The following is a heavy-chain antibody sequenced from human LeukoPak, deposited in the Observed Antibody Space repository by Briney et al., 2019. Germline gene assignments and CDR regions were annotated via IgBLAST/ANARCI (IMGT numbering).Heavy chain of an antibody. CDR1: GYTFTSYG. CDR2: ISAYNGNT. V-gene: IGHV1-18*01. D-gene: IGHD2-21*02. J-gene: IGHJ3*02. CDR3: ARDLLGDAPSAFDI. Sequence: ASVKVSCMASGYTFTSYGISWVRQAPGQGLEWMGWISAYNGNTNYAQKLQGRVTMTTDTSTSTAYMELRSLRSDDTAVYYCARDLLGDAPSAFDIWGQGTMVTVSS.